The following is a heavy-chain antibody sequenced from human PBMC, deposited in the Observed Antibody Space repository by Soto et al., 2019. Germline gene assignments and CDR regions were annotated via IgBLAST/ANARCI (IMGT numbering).Heavy chain of an antibody. CDR1: GFTVSSNY. J-gene: IGHJ6*02. CDR3: ARDLWDGYNSHPRYYGMDV. CDR2: IYSGGST. V-gene: IGHV3-53*02. D-gene: IGHD5-12*01. Sequence: EVQLVETGGGLIQPGGSLRLSCAASGFTVSSNYMSWVRQAPGKGLEWVSVIYSGGSTYYADSVQGRFTIFRDNSKNTLYLQMNSLSAEDTAVYYCARDLWDGYNSHPRYYGMDVWGQGTTVTVSS.